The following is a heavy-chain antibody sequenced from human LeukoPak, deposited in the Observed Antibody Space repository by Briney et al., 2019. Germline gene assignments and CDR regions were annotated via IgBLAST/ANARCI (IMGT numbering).Heavy chain of an antibody. CDR3: AKEYGSGSYYLPDY. CDR1: GFTFSDHY. CDR2: ITSSANTI. Sequence: GGSLRLSCAASGFTFSDHYMNWIRQAPGKGLEWVSYITSSANTIYYADSVKGRFTISRDNAKNSLYLQMNSLRAEDTAVYYCAKEYGSGSYYLPDYWGQGTLVTVSS. D-gene: IGHD3-10*01. J-gene: IGHJ4*02. V-gene: IGHV3-11*01.